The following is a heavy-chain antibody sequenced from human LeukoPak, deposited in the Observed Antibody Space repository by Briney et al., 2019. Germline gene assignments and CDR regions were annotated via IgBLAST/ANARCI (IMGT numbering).Heavy chain of an antibody. CDR3: VYLRAFGAPSTIYCSGGSCYPHEEHY. D-gene: IGHD2-15*01. CDR2: ISYDGSNK. V-gene: IGHV3-30-3*01. Sequence: GRSLRLSCSASGFTFSAYPMYWVRQAPAKGLERVASISYDGSNKYYGDSVKGRFTFSRDNSKNTLYLQMNSLRTEDTAVYYCVYLRAFGAPSTIYCSGGSCYPHEEHYWGQGTLVTVSA. J-gene: IGHJ4*02. CDR1: GFTFSAYP.